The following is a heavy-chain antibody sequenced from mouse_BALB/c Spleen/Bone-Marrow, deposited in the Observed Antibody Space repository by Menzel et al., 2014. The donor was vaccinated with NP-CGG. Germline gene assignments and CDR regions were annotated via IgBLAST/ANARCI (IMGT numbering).Heavy chain of an antibody. CDR1: GYSITSDYA. CDR3: ARKFYYFDY. J-gene: IGHJ2*01. V-gene: IGHV3-2*02. Sequence: VQLKESGPGLVKPSQSLSLTCTVTGYSITSDYAWNWIRPFPGNKLEWMGSISYSGGTDYNPTLESRFSITRDTSKNQFFLQLNSVTAEDTATYYCARKFYYFDYWGHGTTLTVSS. CDR2: ISYSGGT.